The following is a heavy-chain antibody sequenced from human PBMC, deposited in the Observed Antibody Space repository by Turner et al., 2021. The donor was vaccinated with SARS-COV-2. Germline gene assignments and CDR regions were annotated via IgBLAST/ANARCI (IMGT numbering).Heavy chain of an antibody. D-gene: IGHD3-10*01. CDR1: GGSISSSSYF. J-gene: IGHJ4*02. Sequence: QVQLQESGPGLVQPSETLSLTCTVSGGSISSSSYFWGWIRQPPTKELEWVGSIYYSGTTYYSPSLKSRVSLSIDPSKNQFSLNLTSVTAADTALFYCARQAAGQGLDYWGRGILVTVSS. CDR2: IYYSGTT. CDR3: ARQAAGQGLDY. V-gene: IGHV4-39*01.